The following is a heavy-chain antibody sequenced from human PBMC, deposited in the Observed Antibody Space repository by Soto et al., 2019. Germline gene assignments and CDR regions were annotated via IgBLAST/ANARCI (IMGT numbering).Heavy chain of an antibody. V-gene: IGHV5-51*01. D-gene: IGHD5-12*01. CDR3: ARLSASGRAYRGPLGSGMDV. CDR1: GYSFTSYW. J-gene: IGHJ6*02. CDR2: IYPGDSDT. Sequence: PGESLKISCKGSGYSFTSYWIGWVRQRPGKGLEWMGIIYPGDSDTRYSPSFQGQATISADKSISTAYLQWSSLKASDAAMYYCARLSASGRAYRGPLGSGMDVWGQGTTVTVSS.